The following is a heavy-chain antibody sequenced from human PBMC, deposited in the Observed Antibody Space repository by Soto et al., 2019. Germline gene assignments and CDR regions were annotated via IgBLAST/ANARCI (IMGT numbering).Heavy chain of an antibody. CDR3: AKDGQQQMPYTMDV. CDR2: VRSRGNNQ. D-gene: IGHD6-13*01. Sequence: QVPVVESGGGVVQPGTSLRLSCATSGFSLTSHAIHWVRQAPGKGLEWLVQVRSRGNNQWIADFVKGRFTTFKDDSKGIVYLQINSLRVDDTAGYYWAKDGQQQMPYTMDVWGQGTTVTVSS. CDR1: GFSLTSHA. V-gene: IGHV3-33*03. J-gene: IGHJ6*02.